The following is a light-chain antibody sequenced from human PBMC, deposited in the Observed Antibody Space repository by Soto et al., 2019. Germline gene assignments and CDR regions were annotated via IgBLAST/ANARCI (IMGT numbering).Light chain of an antibody. CDR2: LNNDGSH. J-gene: IGLJ2*01. CDR3: QTCGTGFQL. CDR1: SGHSSYA. Sequence: QSVLTQSPSASASLGASVKLTCTLSSGHSSYAIAWHQKQPGKGPRYLMDLNNDGSHTKGDGIPDRFSGSSSGAERYLITSGLKSEDEAYYYCQTCGTGFQLFCGGTNLTVL. V-gene: IGLV4-69*01.